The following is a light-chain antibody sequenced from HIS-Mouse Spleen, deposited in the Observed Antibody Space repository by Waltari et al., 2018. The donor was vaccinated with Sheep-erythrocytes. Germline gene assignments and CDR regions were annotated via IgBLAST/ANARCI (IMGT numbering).Light chain of an antibody. CDR2: DVS. CDR1: SSDVGGYHY. V-gene: IGLV2-11*01. J-gene: IGLJ1*01. Sequence: QSALTQPRSVSGSPGQSVTISCTGTSSDVGGYHYVSWYQQHPGKAPKLMIYDVSKRPSGGPDRFSGSKSGSTASLTISGLQAEDEADYYCCSYAGSYNHVFATGTKVTVL. CDR3: CSYAGSYNHV.